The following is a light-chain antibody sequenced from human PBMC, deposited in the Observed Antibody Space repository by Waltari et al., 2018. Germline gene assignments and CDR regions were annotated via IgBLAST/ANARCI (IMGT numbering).Light chain of an antibody. V-gene: IGKV1-33*01. CDR3: QHYSSIPPGLT. J-gene: IGKJ4*01. CDR2: DAS. CDR1: QDISNS. Sequence: DIQMTQSPPSLSAAVGHRVPITCQARQDISNSLNWYQQKPGTAPKLLIYDASNLETGGPSRFSGSGSGTNFIFTISSLQPEDFATYYCQHYSSIPPGLTFGGGTRVEMK.